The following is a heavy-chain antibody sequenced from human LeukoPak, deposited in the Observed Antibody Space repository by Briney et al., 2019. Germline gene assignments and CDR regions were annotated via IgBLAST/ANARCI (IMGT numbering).Heavy chain of an antibody. D-gene: IGHD3-9*01. V-gene: IGHV3-30*04. J-gene: IGHJ4*02. Sequence: GGSLRLSCAASGFTFSSYAMHWVRQAPGKGLEWVAVISYDGSNKYYADSVKGRFTISRDNFKNTPYLQMNSLRAEDTAVYYCARGSRGYFDWLLNFDYWGQGTLVTVSS. CDR2: ISYDGSNK. CDR1: GFTFSSYA. CDR3: ARGSRGYFDWLLNFDY.